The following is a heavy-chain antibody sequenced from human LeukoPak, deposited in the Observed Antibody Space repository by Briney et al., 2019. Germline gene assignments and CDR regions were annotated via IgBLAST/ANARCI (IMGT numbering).Heavy chain of an antibody. V-gene: IGHV4-39*01. D-gene: IGHD1-26*01. CDR2: IYYSGST. CDR3: ARGLRWDLTISGTSTFDY. Sequence: SETLSLTCTVSGVSIRSSSFYWGWIRQPPGKGLEWIGSIYYSGSTYYRPSLKSRVTMSVDTSKNQFSLRLSSVTAADTAVYYCARGLRWDLTISGTSTFDYWGQGSLVTVSS. CDR1: GVSIRSSSFY. J-gene: IGHJ4*02.